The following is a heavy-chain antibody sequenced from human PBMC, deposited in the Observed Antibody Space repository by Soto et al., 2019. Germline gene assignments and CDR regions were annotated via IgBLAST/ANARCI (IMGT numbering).Heavy chain of an antibody. Sequence: VQLVESGGGVVQPGRSLRLSCAASGFTFSSYGMHWVRQAPGKGLEWVAVIWYDGSNKYYADSVKGRFTISRDNSKNTLYLQMNSLRAEDTAVYYCATGGSGYSYGVDYWGQGTLVTVSS. J-gene: IGHJ4*02. CDR2: IWYDGSNK. CDR3: ATGGSGYSYGVDY. D-gene: IGHD5-18*01. CDR1: GFTFSSYG. V-gene: IGHV3-33*01.